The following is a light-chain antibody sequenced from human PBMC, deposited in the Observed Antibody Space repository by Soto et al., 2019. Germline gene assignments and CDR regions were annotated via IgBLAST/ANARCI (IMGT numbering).Light chain of an antibody. J-gene: IGKJ5*01. Sequence: EIVLTQSPGTLSLSPGERATLSCRASQSVSSSYLAWYQQKPGQAPRLLIYGESSRATGIPDRFSGSGSGTDFTLTISRLEPEDFAVEYCQQYGSSPPINFGQGTRLEIK. CDR1: QSVSSSY. V-gene: IGKV3-20*01. CDR2: GES. CDR3: QQYGSSPPIN.